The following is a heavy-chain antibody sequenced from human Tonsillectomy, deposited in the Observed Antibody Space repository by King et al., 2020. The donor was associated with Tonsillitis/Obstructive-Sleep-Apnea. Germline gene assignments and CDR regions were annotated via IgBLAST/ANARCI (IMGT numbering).Heavy chain of an antibody. V-gene: IGHV1-69*01. CDR2: IIPIFGTA. J-gene: IGHJ5*02. Sequence: QLVQSGAEVKKPGSSVKVSCKASGGTFSSYTINWVRQAPGQGLEWMGGIIPIFGTANYAQKFQGRVTITADESTSTGYMERGSLRSEDTAVDYCARGRGYCSSTSCLDWFDPWGQGTLVTVSS. D-gene: IGHD2-2*01. CDR3: ARGRGYCSSTSCLDWFDP. CDR1: GGTFSSYT.